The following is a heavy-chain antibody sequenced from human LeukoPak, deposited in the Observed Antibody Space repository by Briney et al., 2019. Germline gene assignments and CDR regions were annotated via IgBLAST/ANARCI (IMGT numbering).Heavy chain of an antibody. D-gene: IGHD2-21*02. J-gene: IGHJ3*02. CDR3: ARDVLLTSSPDAFDI. Sequence: SETLSLTCAVYGGSFSVYSWTWIPQPPAKGLEWLGYISYSGDTHYNSSLKSRLTISVDAYKNQFSLRLTSVTAADTAVYFCARDVLLTSSPDAFDIWGRGTMVLVSA. CDR1: GGSFSVYS. V-gene: IGHV4-34*11. CDR2: ISYSGDT.